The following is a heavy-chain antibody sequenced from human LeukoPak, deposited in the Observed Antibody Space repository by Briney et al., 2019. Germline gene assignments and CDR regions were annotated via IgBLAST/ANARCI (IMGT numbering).Heavy chain of an antibody. V-gene: IGHV4-59*08. CDR2: IYYSGST. J-gene: IGHJ6*03. D-gene: IGHD3-16*01. CDR1: GGSISSRY. Sequence: PSETLSLTCTVSGGSISSRYWSWIRHPPGKGLELIGYIYYSGSTNSNYSPSIQGPITVSTSKTQFSLNLSSGTVADTAVYYYARVLLGGVSYFSYIDACGKGTPV. CDR3: ARVLLGGVSYFSYIDA.